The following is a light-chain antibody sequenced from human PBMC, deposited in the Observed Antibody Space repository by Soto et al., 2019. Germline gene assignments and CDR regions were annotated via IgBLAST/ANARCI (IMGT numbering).Light chain of an antibody. Sequence: QSVLTQPPSVSGAPGQRVTISCIGSSSNIGAGYDVHWYQQLPGTAPKLLIYGNNNRPSGVPDRFSGSKSGTSASLAITGLQAEDDADYYCQHYDRSLSGALVFGGGTKLTVL. J-gene: IGLJ2*01. CDR1: SSNIGAGYD. CDR2: GNN. V-gene: IGLV1-40*01. CDR3: QHYDRSLSGALV.